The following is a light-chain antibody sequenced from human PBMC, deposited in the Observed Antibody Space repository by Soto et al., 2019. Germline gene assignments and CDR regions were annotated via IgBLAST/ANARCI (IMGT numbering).Light chain of an antibody. CDR2: GAS. V-gene: IGKV3-15*01. J-gene: IGKJ4*01. Sequence: GERPTLSCRASEGVRSNLAWYQQKPGPAPRLLIHGASTTATGIPARFSGSGSGTEFTLTINSRQAEDVEVGDYHRKHKRHSVTFGEGAKVDIK. CDR3: HRKHKRHSVT. CDR1: EGVRSN.